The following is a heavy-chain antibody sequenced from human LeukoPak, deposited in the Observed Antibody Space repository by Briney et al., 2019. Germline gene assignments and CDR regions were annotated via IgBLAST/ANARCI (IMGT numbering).Heavy chain of an antibody. Sequence: GGSLRLSCAASGFTFSSYGMHWVRQAPGKGLEWVAVISYDGSNKYYADSVKGRFTISRDNSKNTLYLQMNCLRAEDTAVYYCAKERAAAGTSFDYWGQGTLVTVSS. CDR2: ISYDGSNK. CDR3: AKERAAAGTSFDY. D-gene: IGHD6-13*01. CDR1: GFTFSSYG. J-gene: IGHJ4*02. V-gene: IGHV3-30*18.